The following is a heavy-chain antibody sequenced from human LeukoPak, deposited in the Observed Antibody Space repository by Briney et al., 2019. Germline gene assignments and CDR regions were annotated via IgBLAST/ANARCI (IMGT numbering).Heavy chain of an antibody. Sequence: GGSLRLSCAASGFTFSSYSMNWVRQAPGKGLEWVSSISSSSSYIYYADSVKGRFTISRDNAKNSLYLQMNSLRAEDTAVYYCARDPQAEGAFDIWGQGTMVTASS. V-gene: IGHV3-21*04. CDR2: ISSSSSYI. J-gene: IGHJ3*02. CDR1: GFTFSSYS. CDR3: ARDPQAEGAFDI.